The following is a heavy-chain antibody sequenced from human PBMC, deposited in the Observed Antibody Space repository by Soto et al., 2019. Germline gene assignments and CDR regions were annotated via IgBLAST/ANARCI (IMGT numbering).Heavy chain of an antibody. V-gene: IGHV1-58*02. Sequence: GASVKVSCKASGFTFTSSAMQWVRQARGQRLEWIGWIVAGSGNTNYAQKFQERVTITRDMSTSTAYMELSSLRSEDTAVYYCAAYNWNYDYYMDVWGKGTTVTVSS. CDR3: AAYNWNYDYYMDV. CDR2: IVAGSGNT. J-gene: IGHJ6*03. D-gene: IGHD1-20*01. CDR1: GFTFTSSA.